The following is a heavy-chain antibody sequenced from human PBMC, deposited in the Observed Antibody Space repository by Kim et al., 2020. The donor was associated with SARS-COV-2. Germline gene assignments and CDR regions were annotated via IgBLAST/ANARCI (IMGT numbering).Heavy chain of an antibody. Sequence: SETLSLTCTVSGTPITTYYWSWIRQSQGKGLEWIGSIYHNGNTKDNPSLRSRLTISINTSKNQFSLRLRSVTAADTAAYYCAVQITFWFGGYINFWGKGT. CDR1: GTPITTYY. CDR2: IYHNGNT. V-gene: IGHV4-59*03. J-gene: IGHJ6*03. D-gene: IGHD3-10*01. CDR3: AVQITFWFGGYINF.